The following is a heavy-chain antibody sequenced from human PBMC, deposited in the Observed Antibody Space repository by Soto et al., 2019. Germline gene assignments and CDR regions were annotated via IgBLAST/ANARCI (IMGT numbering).Heavy chain of an antibody. CDR3: AKDWGSSGWFNWFDP. D-gene: IGHD6-19*01. CDR1: GFTLSNTG. Sequence: QVQLVESGGGVVQPGRSLRLSCVASGFTLSNTGMHWVRQAPGKGLEWVAMISHDGSNTYYGDSVKGRFTISRDNSWNTLYLQMDSLRPEDTSVYYCAKDWGSSGWFNWFDPWGPGTLVTVSS. V-gene: IGHV3-30*18. J-gene: IGHJ5*02. CDR2: ISHDGSNT.